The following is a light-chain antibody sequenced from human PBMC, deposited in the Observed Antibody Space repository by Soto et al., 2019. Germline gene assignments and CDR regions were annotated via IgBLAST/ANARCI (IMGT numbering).Light chain of an antibody. J-gene: IGKJ1*01. CDR2: DAS. V-gene: IGKV1-5*01. Sequence: DIPMTQSPSTLSASVGDRVTITCRASQTISSGLAWYQQKPGKAPTVLIYDASTLESGVPSRFSGSGSGTEFPLTISSLQPDDFATYYCQQYKSYKTFGQGTKVEIK. CDR3: QQYKSYKT. CDR1: QTISSG.